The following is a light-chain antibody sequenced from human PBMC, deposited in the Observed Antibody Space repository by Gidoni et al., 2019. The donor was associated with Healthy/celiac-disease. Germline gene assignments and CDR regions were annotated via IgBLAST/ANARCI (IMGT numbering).Light chain of an antibody. CDR3: SSYTSSSTLV. Sequence: SALTQPASVSGSPGQSITISCTGTSSDVGGYNYVSWYQQHPGKAPKLMIYEVSNRPSGGSNRFSGSKSGNTASLTISGLQAEDEADYYCSSYTSSSTLVFGGGTKLTVL. CDR2: EVS. V-gene: IGLV2-14*01. CDR1: SSDVGGYNY. J-gene: IGLJ2*01.